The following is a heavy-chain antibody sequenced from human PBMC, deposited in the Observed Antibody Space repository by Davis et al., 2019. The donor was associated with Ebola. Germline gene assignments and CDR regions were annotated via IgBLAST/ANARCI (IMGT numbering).Heavy chain of an antibody. J-gene: IGHJ6*02. CDR2: IKHDGSNK. D-gene: IGHD5-12*01. CDR1: GFMFSSYW. CDR3: ARDQGVDPGYCYYGMDV. Sequence: GGSLRLSCAASGFMFSSYWMSWVRQAPGRGLEWVANIKHDGSNKYYADSVKGRFTISRDNSKNTLYLQMNSLRAEDTAVYYCARDQGVDPGYCYYGMDVWGQGTTVTVSS. V-gene: IGHV3-7*01.